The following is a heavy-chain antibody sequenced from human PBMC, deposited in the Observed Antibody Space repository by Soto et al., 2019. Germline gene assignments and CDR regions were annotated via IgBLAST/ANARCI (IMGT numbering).Heavy chain of an antibody. J-gene: IGHJ4*02. D-gene: IGHD2-2*01. CDR2: IIPIFGPA. CDR1: GGTFSTYA. Sequence: ASVKVSCKASGGTFSTYAIIRVRQAPGQGLELMGGIIPIFGPATYAQKFQGRVTITADELTTTAYLELSSLGTEDTAVYYCTRGGQEYQLLDVVSPHWGQGTLVTVSS. V-gene: IGHV1-69*13. CDR3: TRGGQEYQLLDVVSPH.